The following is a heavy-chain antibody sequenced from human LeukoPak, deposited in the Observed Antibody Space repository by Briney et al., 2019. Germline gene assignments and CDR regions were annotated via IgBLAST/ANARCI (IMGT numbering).Heavy chain of an antibody. Sequence: ASVKVSCKASGYTFTGYYMHWVRQAPGQGLEWMGWINPNSGGTNYAQKFQGRVTITADKSTSTAYMELSSLRSEDTAVYYCARAGLRCSSTSCPFDYWGQGTLVTVSS. CDR3: ARAGLRCSSTSCPFDY. D-gene: IGHD2-2*01. CDR2: INPNSGGT. V-gene: IGHV1-2*02. J-gene: IGHJ4*02. CDR1: GYTFTGYY.